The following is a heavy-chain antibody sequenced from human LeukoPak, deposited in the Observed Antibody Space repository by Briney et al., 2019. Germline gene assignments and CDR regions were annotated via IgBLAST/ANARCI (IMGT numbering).Heavy chain of an antibody. D-gene: IGHD5-24*01. V-gene: IGHV3-30*02. Sequence: PGGSLRLSCAASGFTFSSYGMHWVRQAPGKGLEWVAFIRYDGSNKYYADSVKGRFTISRDNSKNTLYLQMNSLRPEDTAVYYCARPSPPGDGYNPCDYWGPGALVIVSS. J-gene: IGHJ4*02. CDR2: IRYDGSNK. CDR1: GFTFSSYG. CDR3: ARPSPPGDGYNPCDY.